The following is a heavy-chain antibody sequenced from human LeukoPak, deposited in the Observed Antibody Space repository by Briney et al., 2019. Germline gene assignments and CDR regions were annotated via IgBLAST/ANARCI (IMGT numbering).Heavy chain of an antibody. V-gene: IGHV1-24*01. J-gene: IGHJ3*02. CDR2: FDTEHGET. Sequence: ASVKASYTPAQYTLTPSSLHWLTQAPGNQPEWLGGFDTEHGETIYAQKFQGRVTMTECTSTDTAYMELSRLRSEDTAVYYCATPSWADSFDIWGQGTMVTVSS. CDR3: ATPSWADSFDI. D-gene: IGHD3-16*01. CDR1: QYTLTPSS.